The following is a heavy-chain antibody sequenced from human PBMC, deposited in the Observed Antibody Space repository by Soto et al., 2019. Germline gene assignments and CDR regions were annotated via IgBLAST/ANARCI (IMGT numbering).Heavy chain of an antibody. V-gene: IGHV3-33*01. CDR2: IWYDGSNK. CDR3: ARDLLWFGELEEYGMDV. D-gene: IGHD3-10*01. CDR1: GFTFSSYG. Sequence: GGFLRLSCAASGFTFSSYGMHWVRQAPGKGLEWVAVIWYDGSNKYYADSVKGRFTISRDNSKNTLYLQMNSLRAEDTAVYYCARDLLWFGELEEYGMDVWGQGTTVTVSS. J-gene: IGHJ6*02.